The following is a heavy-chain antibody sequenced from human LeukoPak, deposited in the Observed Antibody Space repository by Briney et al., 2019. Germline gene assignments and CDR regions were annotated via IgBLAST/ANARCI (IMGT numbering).Heavy chain of an antibody. CDR3: AREGSGEDYYYYMDV. D-gene: IGHD7-27*01. V-gene: IGHV3-30-3*01. J-gene: IGHJ6*03. CDR2: ISYDGSNK. CDR1: GFTFSSYA. Sequence: GGSLRLSCAASGFTFSSYAMHWVRQAPGKGLEWVAVISYDGSNKYYADSVKGRFTISRDNSKNTLYLQMNSLRAEDTAVYYCAREGSGEDYYYYMDVWGKGTTVTVSS.